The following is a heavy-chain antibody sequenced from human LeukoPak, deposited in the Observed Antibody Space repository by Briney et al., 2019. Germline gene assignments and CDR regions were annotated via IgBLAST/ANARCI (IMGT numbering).Heavy chain of an antibody. J-gene: IGHJ4*02. V-gene: IGHV3-30-3*01. D-gene: IGHD6-19*01. Sequence: GGSLRLSCAASGFTFSSYAIHWVRQAPGKGLEWVAVISYDGSNEYYADSVKGRFTISRDNSKNTLYLQMNSLRAEDTAVNYCARVGAVAGYDYWGQGTLVTVSS. CDR1: GFTFSSYA. CDR3: ARVGAVAGYDY. CDR2: ISYDGSNE.